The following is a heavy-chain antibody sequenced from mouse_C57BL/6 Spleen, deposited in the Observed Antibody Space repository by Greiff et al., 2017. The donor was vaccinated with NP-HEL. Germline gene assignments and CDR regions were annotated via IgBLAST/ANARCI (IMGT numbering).Heavy chain of an antibody. V-gene: IGHV1-42*01. Sequence: VQLKQSGPELVKPGASVKISCKASGYSFTGYYMNWVKQSPEKSLEWIGEINPSTGGTTYNQKFKAKATLTVDKSSSTAYMQLKSLTSEDSAVYYCARSYDYGVAYWGQGTLVTVSA. J-gene: IGHJ3*01. D-gene: IGHD2-4*01. CDR3: ARSYDYGVAY. CDR1: GYSFTGYY. CDR2: INPSTGGT.